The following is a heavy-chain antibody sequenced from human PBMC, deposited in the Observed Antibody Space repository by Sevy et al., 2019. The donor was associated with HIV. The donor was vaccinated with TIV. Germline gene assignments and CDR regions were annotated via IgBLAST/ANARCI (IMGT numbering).Heavy chain of an antibody. CDR3: ATAGRGVVPAAKSWFDP. J-gene: IGHJ5*02. D-gene: IGHD2-2*01. CDR2: FDPEDGET. Sequence: ASVKVSCKVSGYTLTELSMHWVRQAPGKGLEWMGGFDPEDGETIYAQKFQGRVTMTEDTSTDTAYMELSSLRSEDMAVYYCATAGRGVVPAAKSWFDPWGQGTLVTVSS. V-gene: IGHV1-24*01. CDR1: GYTLTELS.